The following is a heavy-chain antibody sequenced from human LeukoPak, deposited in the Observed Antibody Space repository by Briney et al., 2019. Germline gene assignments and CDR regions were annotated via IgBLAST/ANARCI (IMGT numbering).Heavy chain of an antibody. CDR2: IFHSGNS. J-gene: IGHJ4*02. CDR3: ARVTYVDDMLYQYFDY. Sequence: SETLSLTCAVSSYSISSGSYWGWIRQSPGKGLEWVGSIFHSGNSYYNPSLNSRLSMSVDPSKNQFSLKLTSVTAADTALYYCARVTYVDDMLYQYFDYWGQGILVTVSS. CDR1: SYSISSGSY. V-gene: IGHV4-38-2*01. D-gene: IGHD4-17*01.